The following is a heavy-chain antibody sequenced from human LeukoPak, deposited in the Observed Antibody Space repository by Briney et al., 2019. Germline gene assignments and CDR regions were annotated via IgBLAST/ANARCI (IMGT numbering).Heavy chain of an antibody. CDR2: KKEDGSEK. Sequence: GGSLRLSCAASGFTFSSYWMNWVRQAPGKGLEWVGKKKEDGSEKYYVDSVKGRFTISRDNAQNSMYLQMNSLRVEDTAVYYCTSWGDTTAEYFQRWGQGTLVTVSS. V-gene: IGHV3-7*01. CDR3: TSWGDTTAEYFQR. D-gene: IGHD2-21*02. CDR1: GFTFSSYW. J-gene: IGHJ1*01.